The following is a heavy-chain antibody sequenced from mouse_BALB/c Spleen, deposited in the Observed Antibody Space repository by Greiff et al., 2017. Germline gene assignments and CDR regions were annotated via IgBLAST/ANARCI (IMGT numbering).Heavy chain of an antibody. CDR3: ANGYAGDAMDY. Sequence: EVQLQQSGPELVKPGASVKISCKASGYTFTDYNMHWVKQSHGKSLEWIGYIYPYNGGTGYNQKFKSKATLTVDKSSSTAYMELRSLTSEDSAVYYCANGYAGDAMDYWGEGTSVTVSS. CDR1: GYTFTDYN. CDR2: IYPYNGGT. D-gene: IGHD2-2*01. V-gene: IGHV1S29*02. J-gene: IGHJ4*01.